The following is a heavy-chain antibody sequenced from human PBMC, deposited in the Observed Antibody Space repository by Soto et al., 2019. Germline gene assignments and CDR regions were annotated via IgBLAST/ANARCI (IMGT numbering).Heavy chain of an antibody. J-gene: IGHJ4*02. D-gene: IGHD6-19*01. CDR3: ARYFRGSGRYFFDY. V-gene: IGHV3-7*03. CDR2: INQDGGGT. Sequence: GGSLRHSCVASGFTFSSSFMGWVRQAPGKGLEWVANINQDGGGTYYVDSVDGRFTISRDNAKDSLYLQMNSLRGEDTAVYYCARYFRGSGRYFFDYWGQGTLVTVSS. CDR1: GFTFSSSF.